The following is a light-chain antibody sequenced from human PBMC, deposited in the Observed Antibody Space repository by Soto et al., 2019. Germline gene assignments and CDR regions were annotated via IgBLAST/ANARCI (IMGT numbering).Light chain of an antibody. CDR2: AAS. Sequence: DIQMTQSPSTLSASLGDGVTITCRASQSLRGWLAWYQQRPGKAPKALIYAASTLASGVPSRFNGSGSGTEFTLTISSLQPDDFATYYCQQYITYSTFGQGTRLEIK. CDR3: QQYITYST. J-gene: IGKJ5*01. V-gene: IGKV1-5*01. CDR1: QSLRGW.